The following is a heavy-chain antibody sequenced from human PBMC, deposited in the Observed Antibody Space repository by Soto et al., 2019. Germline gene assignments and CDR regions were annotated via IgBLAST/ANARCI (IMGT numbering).Heavy chain of an antibody. J-gene: IGHJ6*02. CDR1: GGSISSSSYY. CDR3: ARLSYGSGSYGAYGMDV. D-gene: IGHD3-10*01. Sequence: SETLSLTCTVSGGSISSSSYYWVWIRQPPGKGLEWIGSIYYSGSTYYNPSLKSRVTISVDTSKNQFSLKLSSVTAADTAVYYCARLSYGSGSYGAYGMDVWGQGTTVT. V-gene: IGHV4-39*01. CDR2: IYYSGST.